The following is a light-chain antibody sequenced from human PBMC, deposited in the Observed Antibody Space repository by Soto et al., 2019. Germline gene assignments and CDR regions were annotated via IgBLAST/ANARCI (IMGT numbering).Light chain of an antibody. J-gene: IGKJ4*01. V-gene: IGKV3-20*01. CDR3: QQYSSSPLT. CDR1: QSVSSSY. Sequence: EIVVTQSPGTLSLSPGERATLSCMAIQSVSSSYLAWYQQKPGQAPRLLIYGASSRATGIPDRFSGSGSGTDFTLTISRLEPEDFAVYYCQQYSSSPLTFCGGTKVEIK. CDR2: GAS.